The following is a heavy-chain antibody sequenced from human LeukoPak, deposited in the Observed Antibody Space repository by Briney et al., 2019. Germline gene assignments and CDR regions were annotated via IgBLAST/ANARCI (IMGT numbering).Heavy chain of an antibody. CDR3: ARDGSSWYIKYYFDY. D-gene: IGHD6-13*01. CDR2: ISAYNGNT. V-gene: IGHV1-18*01. J-gene: IGHJ4*02. Sequence: ASVKVSCKASGYTFTSYGISWVRQAPGQGLEWMGWISAYNGNTNYAQKLQGRVTMTTDTSTSTAYMELRSLRSDDTAVYYCARDGSSWYIKYYFDYWGQGTLVTVSS. CDR1: GYTFTSYG.